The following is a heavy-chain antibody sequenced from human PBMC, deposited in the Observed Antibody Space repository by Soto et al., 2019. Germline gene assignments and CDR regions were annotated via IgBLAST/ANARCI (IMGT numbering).Heavy chain of an antibody. CDR1: GFTFITYW. Sequence: GGSLRLSCAASGFTFITYWMSWVRQVPGKGLEWVANIKQDGSEQFYVDSVKGRFTISRDNAKNSLSLQMNSLRAEDTAVYFCARLPRPGIAVAGTVYWGQGTLVTVSS. J-gene: IGHJ4*02. CDR3: ARLPRPGIAVAGTVY. V-gene: IGHV3-7*05. D-gene: IGHD6-19*01. CDR2: IKQDGSEQ.